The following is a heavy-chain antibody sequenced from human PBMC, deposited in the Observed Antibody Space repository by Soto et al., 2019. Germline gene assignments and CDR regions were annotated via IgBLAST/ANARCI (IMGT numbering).Heavy chain of an antibody. CDR2: IYYSGST. CDR1: GGSISSYY. V-gene: IGHV4-59*01. Sequence: SETLSLTSTVSGGSISSYYWSCIRQPPGKGLEWIGYIYYSGSTNYNPSLKSRVAMAVDTSKNQFSLTLSSVTAADTAVYYCARDGVGPFDHWGQGTLVTVSS. J-gene: IGHJ4*02. CDR3: ARDGVGPFDH. D-gene: IGHD3-3*01.